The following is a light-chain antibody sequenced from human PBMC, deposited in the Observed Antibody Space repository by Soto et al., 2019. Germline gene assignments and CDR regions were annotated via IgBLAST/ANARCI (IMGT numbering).Light chain of an antibody. CDR1: QSVGSN. Sequence: EIVMTQSPATLSVSPGERATLSCRASQSVGSNLAWYQQKPGQAPRLLIYGASTRATGIPARFSGSGSGTEFTLTISSLQSEDSAVYYWQQYNNWPPYTFGQGTKLEIK. V-gene: IGKV3-15*01. CDR3: QQYNNWPPYT. CDR2: GAS. J-gene: IGKJ2*01.